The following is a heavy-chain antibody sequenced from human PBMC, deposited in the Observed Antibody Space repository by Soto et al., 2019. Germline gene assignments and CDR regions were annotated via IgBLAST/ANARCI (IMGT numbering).Heavy chain of an antibody. V-gene: IGHV3-21*01. CDR2: ISSSSSYI. D-gene: IGHD3-3*01. CDR3: ARDGYYDFWSGWFAFDI. Sequence: GGSLRLSCAASGFTFSSYSMNWVRQAPGKGLEWVSSISSSSSYIYYADSVKGRFTISRDNAKNSLYLQMNSLRAEDTAVYYCARDGYYDFWSGWFAFDIWGQGTMVTVSS. J-gene: IGHJ3*02. CDR1: GFTFSSYS.